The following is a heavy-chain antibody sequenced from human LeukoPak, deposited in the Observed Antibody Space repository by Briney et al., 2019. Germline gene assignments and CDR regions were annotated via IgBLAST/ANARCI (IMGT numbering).Heavy chain of an antibody. V-gene: IGHV1-69*01. CDR1: GGTFSSYA. Sequence: ASVKVSCKASGGTFSSYAISWVRQAPGQGLEWMGGIIPIFGTANYAQKFQGRVTITADESTSTAYMELSSLRSEDTAVYYCGAGTTIFGVVIMGYYYGMDVWGQGTTVTVSS. J-gene: IGHJ6*02. D-gene: IGHD3-3*01. CDR3: GAGTTIFGVVIMGYYYGMDV. CDR2: IIPIFGTA.